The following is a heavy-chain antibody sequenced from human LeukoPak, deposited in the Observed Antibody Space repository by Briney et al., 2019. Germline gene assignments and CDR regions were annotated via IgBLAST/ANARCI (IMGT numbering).Heavy chain of an antibody. Sequence: GGSLRLSCAASGFTFSNAWMSWVRQAPGKGLEWVGRIKSKTDGGTTDYAAPVKGRFTISRDDSKNTLYLQMNSLKTEDTAVYYCTTDPLYDSSGYYSHYYYYYYMDVWGKGTTVTISS. CDR1: GFTFSNAW. D-gene: IGHD3-22*01. CDR3: TTDPLYDSSGYYSHYYYYYYMDV. V-gene: IGHV3-15*01. CDR2: IKSKTDGGTT. J-gene: IGHJ6*03.